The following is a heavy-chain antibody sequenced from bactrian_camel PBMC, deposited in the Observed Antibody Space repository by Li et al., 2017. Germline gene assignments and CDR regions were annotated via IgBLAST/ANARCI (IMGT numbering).Heavy chain of an antibody. V-gene: IGHV3S28*01. CDR2: IETRGGRT. CDR1: GFTFSTYD. D-gene: IGHD6*01. CDR3: ATGAVSPGN. J-gene: IGHJ4*01. Sequence: QLVESGGGLVQPGGSLRLSCAASGFTFSTYDMTWVRQAPGTGLEWVSRIETRGGRTYYSDSVKGRFTISRDNAKSTLHLQMNSLKSDDTGLYYCATGAVSPGNWGQGTQVTVS.